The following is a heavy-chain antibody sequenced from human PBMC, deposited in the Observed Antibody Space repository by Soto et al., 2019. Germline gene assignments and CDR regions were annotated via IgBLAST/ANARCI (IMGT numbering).Heavy chain of an antibody. CDR3: AVLLAGGGGDGN. D-gene: IGHD3-10*01. V-gene: IGHV4-61*08. J-gene: IGHJ4*02. Sequence: QVQLQESGPGLVKPSETLSLTCTVSGASVNSRDYHWSWIRQPPGRGLEWIGQVQNGGTTEFDSSSLKRRLTFSIDASKTQFSLKLNSVTAADTAIYYCAVLLAGGGGDGNWGQGTLVTVSS. CDR1: GASVNSRDYH. CDR2: VQNGGTT.